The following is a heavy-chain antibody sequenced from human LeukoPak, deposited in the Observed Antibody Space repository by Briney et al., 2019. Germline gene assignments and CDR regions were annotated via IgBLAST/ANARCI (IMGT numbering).Heavy chain of an antibody. J-gene: IGHJ4*02. CDR2: ISSSGSTI. CDR1: GFTFSSYW. Sequence: GGSLRLSCAASGFTFSSYWMHWVRQAPGKGLEWVSYISSSGSTIYYADSVKGRFTISRDNSRNTLYLQMNSLRAEDTAVYYCARGSGYLETFDYWGQGTLVTVSS. V-gene: IGHV3-48*01. CDR3: ARGSGYLETFDY. D-gene: IGHD3-22*01.